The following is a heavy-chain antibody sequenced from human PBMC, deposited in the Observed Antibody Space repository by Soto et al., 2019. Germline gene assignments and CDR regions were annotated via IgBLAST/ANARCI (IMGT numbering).Heavy chain of an antibody. Sequence: SETLSLTCTVSGGSINNYYWSWIRQPPGRGLEWIGYIYYRGSTNYNPSLKRRLALSVHTSKNQFSLNLSSVTTADTAVYYCARAGTSSWYRYFDYWGQGAQGTVAS. CDR2: IYYRGST. CDR1: GGSINNYY. CDR3: ARAGTSSWYRYFDY. V-gene: IGHV4-59*01. J-gene: IGHJ4*02. D-gene: IGHD6-13*01.